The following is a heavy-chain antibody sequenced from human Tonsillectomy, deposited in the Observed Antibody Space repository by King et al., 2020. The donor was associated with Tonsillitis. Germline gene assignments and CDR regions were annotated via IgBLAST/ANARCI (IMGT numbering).Heavy chain of an antibody. D-gene: IGHD6-6*01. CDR1: GYSISSGFY. V-gene: IGHV4-38-2*02. J-gene: IGHJ5*02. Sequence: QVQLQESGPGLVKPSETLSLTCTVSGYSISSGFYWGWIRQPPGKGLEWIGSVYHSGTTYYNPSLESRVPISVDTSKNQFSLKLTSVTAADTAVYYCARDFFAGSSSYNWFDPWGQGTLVTVSS. CDR3: ARDFFAGSSSYNWFDP. CDR2: VYHSGTT.